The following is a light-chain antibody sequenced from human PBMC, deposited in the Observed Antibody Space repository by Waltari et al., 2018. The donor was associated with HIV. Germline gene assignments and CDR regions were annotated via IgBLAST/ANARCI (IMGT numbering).Light chain of an antibody. CDR2: TAS. V-gene: IGKV1-39*01. CDR1: QSISNF. CDR3: QQSYSGGT. J-gene: IGKJ1*01. Sequence: DIQMTQSPSSLSASVGDRVTITCRASQSISNFLNWYQQKPGKAPKLLIYTASSLQSGVPSRFSGSGSGTGFTLTISSLQPEDFATYYCQQSYSGGTFGQGTKVEIK.